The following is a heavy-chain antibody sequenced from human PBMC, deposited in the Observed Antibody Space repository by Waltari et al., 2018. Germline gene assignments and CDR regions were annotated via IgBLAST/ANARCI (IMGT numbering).Heavy chain of an antibody. D-gene: IGHD6-13*01. Sequence: QVQLQQWGAGLLKPSETLSLTCAVYGGSFSGYYWSWIRQPTGKGLEWIGEINHSGSTNYNPSLKSRVTISVDTSKNQFSLKLSSVTAADTAVYYCARRRQLGFYYYYMDVWGKGTTVTVSS. CDR1: GGSFSGYY. CDR3: ARRRQLGFYYYYMDV. J-gene: IGHJ6*03. V-gene: IGHV4-34*01. CDR2: INHSGST.